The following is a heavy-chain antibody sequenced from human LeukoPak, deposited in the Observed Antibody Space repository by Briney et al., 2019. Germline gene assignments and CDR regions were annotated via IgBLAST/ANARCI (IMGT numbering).Heavy chain of an antibody. V-gene: IGHV1-24*01. CDR2: FDPEDGET. Sequence: ASVTVSCKVSGYTLTELSMHWVRQAPGKGLEWMGGFDPEDGETIYAQKFQGRVTMTEDTSTDTAYMELSSLRSEDTAAYYCATSSSGYEGAFDYWGQGTLVTVSS. J-gene: IGHJ4*02. CDR1: GYTLTELS. D-gene: IGHD3-22*01. CDR3: ATSSSGYEGAFDY.